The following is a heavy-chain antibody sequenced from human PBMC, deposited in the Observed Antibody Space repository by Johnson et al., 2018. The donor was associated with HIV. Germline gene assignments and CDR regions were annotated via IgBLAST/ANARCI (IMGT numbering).Heavy chain of an antibody. V-gene: IGHV3-73*01. CDR1: GFTFSGSA. Sequence: VQLVESGGGLVQPGGSLKLSCAASGFTFSGSAMHWVRQASGKGLEWVGSIRSKANTYATAYAASAKGRFAISRDDSKNMAYLGGSKSDEWATDYYDWSIAYPVQDPRAVAGVYDIWGQGTMVTVSS. CDR2: IRSKANTYAT. D-gene: IGHD3-3*01. J-gene: IGHJ3*02. CDR3: SIAYPVQDPRAVAGVYDI.